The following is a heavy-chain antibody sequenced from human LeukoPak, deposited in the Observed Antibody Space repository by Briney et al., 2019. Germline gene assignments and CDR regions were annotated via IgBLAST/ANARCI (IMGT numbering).Heavy chain of an antibody. D-gene: IGHD3-10*01. CDR1: GFIFSSYG. V-gene: IGHV3-30*02. CDR2: IRYDGSKK. J-gene: IGHJ6*03. CDR3: ARGCRPPLLLWFGELYPSHYYYYYMDV. Sequence: GGSLRLSCAASGFIFSSYGMHWVRQAPGKGLEWVAFIRYDGSKKYYADSVKGRFTISRDNSKNTLYLQMNSLRAEDTAVYYCARGCRPPLLLWFGELYPSHYYYYYMDVWGKGTTVTISS.